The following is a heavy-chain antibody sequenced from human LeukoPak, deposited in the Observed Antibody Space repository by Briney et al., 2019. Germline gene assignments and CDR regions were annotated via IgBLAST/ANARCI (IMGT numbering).Heavy chain of an antibody. CDR1: GFTFSSYA. CDR2: ISGSGGST. D-gene: IGHD3-22*01. V-gene: IGHV3-23*01. CDR3: AKGHLYYYDSSGYSFDY. Sequence: GGSLRLSCAASGFTFSSYAMSWVRQAPGKGLEWVSAISGSGGSTYYADSVKGRFTISRDNSKNTLYLQMNSLRAEDTAVYYCAKGHLYYYDSSGYSFDYWGQGTLVTVSS. J-gene: IGHJ4*02.